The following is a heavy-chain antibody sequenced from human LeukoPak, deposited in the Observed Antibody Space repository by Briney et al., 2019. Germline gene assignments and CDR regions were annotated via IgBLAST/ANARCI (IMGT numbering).Heavy chain of an antibody. Sequence: GESLKISCKGSGYSFTSYWIGWVRQMPGKGLERMGIIYPGDSDTRYSPSFQGQVTISADKSISTAYLQWSSLKASDTAMYYCARQEYCSGGSCYTWFDPWGQGTLVIVSS. CDR3: ARQEYCSGGSCYTWFDP. J-gene: IGHJ5*02. D-gene: IGHD2-15*01. V-gene: IGHV5-51*01. CDR1: GYSFTSYW. CDR2: IYPGDSDT.